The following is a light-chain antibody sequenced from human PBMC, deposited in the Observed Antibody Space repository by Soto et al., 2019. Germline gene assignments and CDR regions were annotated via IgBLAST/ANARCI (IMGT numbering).Light chain of an antibody. J-gene: IGKJ5*01. CDR1: QSIGRW. CDR3: QQTYSTPPIT. V-gene: IGKV1-39*01. CDR2: AAS. Sequence: DIQMTQSPSTLSASVGDTVTVTCRASQSIGRWLAWYQQKPGKGPKVLIYAASSLQSGVPSRFSGSGSGTAFTLTISSLQPEDFATYYCQQTYSTPPITFGQGTRLEI.